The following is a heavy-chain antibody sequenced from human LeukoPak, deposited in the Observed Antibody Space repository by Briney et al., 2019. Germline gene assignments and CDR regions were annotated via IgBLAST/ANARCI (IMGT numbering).Heavy chain of an antibody. CDR1: GYTFTAYY. J-gene: IGHJ4*02. D-gene: IGHD6-6*01. V-gene: IGHV1-2*02. CDR2: INPNSGGT. CDR3: AREEGSSPGY. Sequence: ASVKVSFKASGYTFTAYYMHWVRQAPGQGLEWMGWINPNSGGTNYAQKFQDRVTMTRDTSISTAYMELSRLRSDDTAVYYCAREEGSSPGYWGQGTLVTVSS.